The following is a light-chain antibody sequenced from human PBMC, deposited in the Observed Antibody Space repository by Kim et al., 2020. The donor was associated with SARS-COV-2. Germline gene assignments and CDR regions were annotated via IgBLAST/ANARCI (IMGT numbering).Light chain of an antibody. CDR2: DNN. CDR1: SSNIENNY. CDR3: GTWDSSLSAAV. V-gene: IGLV1-51*01. Sequence: GQKFTIACSGSSSNIENNYVSWYQQFPGTAPKLLIYDNNNRPSGIPDRFSGSKSGTSATLGITGVQTGDEADYYCGTWDSSLSAAVFGGGTQLTVL. J-gene: IGLJ3*02.